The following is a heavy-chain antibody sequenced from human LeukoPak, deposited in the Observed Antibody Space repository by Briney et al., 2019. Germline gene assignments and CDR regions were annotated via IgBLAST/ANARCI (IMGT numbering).Heavy chain of an antibody. CDR2: INPSSGGT. CDR3: ARDHMTKIDY. Sequence: ASVNVSCMASGYTFTGYYMHWVRQPPGQGLEWMGWINPSSGGTNYVEKSQGRVTMTRDTSISTVYMELSRLRSDDTAVYYCARDHMTKIDYWGQGTLVTVSS. CDR1: GYTFTGYY. J-gene: IGHJ4*02. V-gene: IGHV1-2*02.